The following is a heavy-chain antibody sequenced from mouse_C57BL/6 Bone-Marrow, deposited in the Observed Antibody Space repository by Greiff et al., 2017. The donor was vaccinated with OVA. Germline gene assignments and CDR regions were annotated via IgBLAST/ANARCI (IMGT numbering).Heavy chain of an antibody. J-gene: IGHJ1*03. CDR2: SRNKANDYTT. CDR3: ARDALYYYGSSNWYFDV. Sequence: EVKVVESGGGLVQSGRSLRLSCATSGFTFSDFYMEWVRQAPGTGLEWIAASRNKANDYTTEYSASVQGRFIVSRDTSQSILYIQMNALRAEDTAIYYCARDALYYYGSSNWYFDVWGTGTTVTVSS. V-gene: IGHV7-1*01. CDR1: GFTFSDFY. D-gene: IGHD1-1*01.